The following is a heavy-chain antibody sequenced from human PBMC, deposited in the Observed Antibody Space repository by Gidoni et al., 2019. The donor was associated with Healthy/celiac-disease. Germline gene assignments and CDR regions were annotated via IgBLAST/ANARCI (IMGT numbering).Heavy chain of an antibody. Sequence: QVQLVESGGGVVQPGRSLRLSCAASGFTFSSYGMHWVRQAPGKGLEWVAVISYDGSNKYYADSVKGRFTISRDNSKNTLYLQMNSLRAEDTAVYYCAFSSLGYWGQGTLVTVSS. D-gene: IGHD3-16*01. V-gene: IGHV3-30*03. CDR2: ISYDGSNK. CDR3: AFSSLGY. J-gene: IGHJ4*02. CDR1: GFTFSSYG.